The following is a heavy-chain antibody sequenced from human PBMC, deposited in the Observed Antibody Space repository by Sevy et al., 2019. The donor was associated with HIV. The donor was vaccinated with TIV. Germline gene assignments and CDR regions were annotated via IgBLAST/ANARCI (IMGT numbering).Heavy chain of an antibody. D-gene: IGHD5-18*01. Sequence: GGSLRLSCAASGFTFSNAWMSWVRQAPGKGLEWVGRIKSKTDGGTTDYAAPVKGRFTISRDDSKNTLYLQMNSLKTEDTAVYYCTPEAWIQLGHLVYWGQGTLVTVSS. J-gene: IGHJ4*02. CDR3: TPEAWIQLGHLVY. CDR1: GFTFSNAW. CDR2: IKSKTDGGTT. V-gene: IGHV3-15*01.